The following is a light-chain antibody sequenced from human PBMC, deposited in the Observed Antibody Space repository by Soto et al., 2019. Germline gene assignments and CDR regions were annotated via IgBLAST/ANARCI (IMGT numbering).Light chain of an antibody. Sequence: EIVLTQSPGTLSLSPGGRATLSCRASQSVSSSFLAWYQQKPGQAPRLLIYGTSYRATGIPDRFSGSGSGTGFSRSIRRVEPEDFAVYYCQLFAGSPRLTFGWGTKVEL. V-gene: IGKV3-20*01. CDR3: QLFAGSPRLT. J-gene: IGKJ4*01. CDR2: GTS. CDR1: QSVSSSF.